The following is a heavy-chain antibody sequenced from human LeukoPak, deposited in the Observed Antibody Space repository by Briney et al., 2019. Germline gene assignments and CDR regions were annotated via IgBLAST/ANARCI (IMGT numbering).Heavy chain of an antibody. CDR3: ARARTARPLDY. CDR1: GFTFDDYA. D-gene: IGHD6-6*01. J-gene: IGHJ4*02. CDR2: ISWNSGSI. V-gene: IGHV3-9*01. Sequence: GRSLRLSCAASGFTFDDYAMHWVRQAPGKGLEWVSSISWNSGSINYADSVKGRFTISRDNAKNSLYLLMNSLRAEDTALYYCARARTARPLDYWGQGTLVTVSS.